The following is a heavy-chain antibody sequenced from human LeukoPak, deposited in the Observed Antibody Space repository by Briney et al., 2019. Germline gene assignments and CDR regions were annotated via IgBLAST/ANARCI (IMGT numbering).Heavy chain of an antibody. V-gene: IGHV3-30-3*02. Sequence: PGGSLRLSCAASGFTFSSYAMHWVRQAPGKGLEWVAVISYDGSNKYYADSVKGRFTISRDNSKNTLYLQMNSLRAEDTAVYYCAKSRQLGDYYYGMDVWGQGTTVTVSS. J-gene: IGHJ6*02. CDR3: AKSRQLGDYYYGMDV. CDR1: GFTFSSYA. D-gene: IGHD6-13*01. CDR2: ISYDGSNK.